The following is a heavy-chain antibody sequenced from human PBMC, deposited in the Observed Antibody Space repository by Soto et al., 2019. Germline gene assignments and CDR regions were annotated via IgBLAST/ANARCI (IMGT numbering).Heavy chain of an antibody. D-gene: IGHD1-26*01. V-gene: IGHV5-51*01. Sequence: GDSLKISCMGSGYTFTSYWIGWVRQMPGKGLEWMAFIYPGDSDTRYSPSFQGQVTIAADKSIRTAYLQWNSLKASDTAMYYCARVGLLGSTSLTNTCFGPWGPG. CDR1: GYTFTSYW. CDR2: IYPGDSDT. J-gene: IGHJ5*02. CDR3: ARVGLLGSTSLTNTCFGP.